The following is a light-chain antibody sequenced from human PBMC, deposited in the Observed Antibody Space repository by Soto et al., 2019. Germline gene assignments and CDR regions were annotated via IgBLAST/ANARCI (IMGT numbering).Light chain of an antibody. CDR3: QQYNNWTGT. J-gene: IGKJ1*01. V-gene: IGKV3-15*01. Sequence: EIVLTQSPGTLSVSPGERATLSCRASQSVSSKLAWYQQKPGQAPRLLFYGASTGATGIPARFSGSGSEKEFTLSISSLQSEDFAVYYCQQYNNWTGTFGQGTKVEIK. CDR2: GAS. CDR1: QSVSSK.